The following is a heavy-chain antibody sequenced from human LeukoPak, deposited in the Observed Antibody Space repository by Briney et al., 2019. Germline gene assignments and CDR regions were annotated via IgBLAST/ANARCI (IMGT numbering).Heavy chain of an antibody. CDR1: GGSISSSSYY. CDR3: ARHSSSWYDGDYFDY. J-gene: IGHJ4*02. D-gene: IGHD6-13*01. V-gene: IGHV4-39*01. CDR2: IYYSGST. Sequence: PSETLSLTCTVSGGSISSSSYYWGWIRQPPGKGLEWIGSIYYSGSTYYNPSLKSRVTISVDTSKNRFSLKLSSVTAADTAVYYCARHSSSWYDGDYFDYWGQGTLVTVSS.